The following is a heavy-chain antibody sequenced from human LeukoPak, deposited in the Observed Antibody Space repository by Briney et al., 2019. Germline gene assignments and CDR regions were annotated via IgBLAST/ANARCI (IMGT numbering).Heavy chain of an antibody. CDR2: IHYSGST. V-gene: IGHV4-39*07. Sequence: ASETLSLTCTVSGGSISGSSYYWGWIRQPPGKGLEWIGSIHYSGSTYYNPSLKSRVTISVDTSKNQFSLKLSSVTAADTAVYYCARGRGGFQHWGQGTLVTVSS. J-gene: IGHJ1*01. CDR3: ARGRGGFQH. D-gene: IGHD5-12*01. CDR1: GGSISGSSYY.